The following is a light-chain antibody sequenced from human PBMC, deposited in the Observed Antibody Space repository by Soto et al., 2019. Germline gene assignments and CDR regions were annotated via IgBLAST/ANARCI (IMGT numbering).Light chain of an antibody. Sequence: EIVLTQSPATLSLSPGERATLSCRASQSVNSDLVWYQQKPGQAPRLLIYDASHRATGIPARFSGSGSGTDFTLTISGLEPEAFAVYYCQQRSNFVTFGGGTKVEIK. CDR2: DAS. V-gene: IGKV3-11*01. CDR1: QSVNSD. CDR3: QQRSNFVT. J-gene: IGKJ4*01.